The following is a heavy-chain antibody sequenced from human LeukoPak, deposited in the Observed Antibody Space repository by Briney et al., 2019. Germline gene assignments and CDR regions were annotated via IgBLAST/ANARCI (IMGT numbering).Heavy chain of an antibody. D-gene: IGHD1-1*01. V-gene: IGHV1-69*05. CDR3: ARDRTILYGANWFDP. CDR1: GGTFSSFA. CDR2: IIPIFGTT. Sequence: SVKVSCKASGGTFSSFAISWVRQAPGQGLEWMGRIIPIFGTTNYAQKLQGRVTMTTDTSTSTAYMELRSLRSDDTAVYYCARDRTILYGANWFDPWGQGTLVTVSS. J-gene: IGHJ5*02.